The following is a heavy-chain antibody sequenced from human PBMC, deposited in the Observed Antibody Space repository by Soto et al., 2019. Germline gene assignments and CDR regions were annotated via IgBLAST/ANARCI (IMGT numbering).Heavy chain of an antibody. D-gene: IGHD3-10*01. V-gene: IGHV3-13*01. CDR2: NDTAGDT. J-gene: IGHJ4*02. CDR3: ARGRYGSGVFGY. CDR1: GFTFSSYD. Sequence: EVQLVESGGGLVQPGGSLTLSCAASGFTFSSYDMHWVRQATGKGLEWVSANDTAGDTPYPGSVKCRFTISRENVKNSLSLQMNSLRAEDTAVYYCARGRYGSGVFGYWGQGTLVIVSS.